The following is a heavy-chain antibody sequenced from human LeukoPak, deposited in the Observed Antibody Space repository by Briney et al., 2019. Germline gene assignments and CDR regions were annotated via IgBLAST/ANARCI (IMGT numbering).Heavy chain of an antibody. CDR3: ARQSSDILTGYYRGPYYYYGMDV. Sequence: PSETLSLTCTVSGGSISSSRYYWGWIRQPPGKGLDWIGSISYSGSTYYNSSLKSRLTISVDTSKNQFSLRLSSVTAADTAVYYCARQSSDILTGYYRGPYYYYGMDVWGQGTTVTVSS. D-gene: IGHD3-9*01. CDR1: GGSISSSRYY. J-gene: IGHJ6*02. V-gene: IGHV4-39*01. CDR2: ISYSGST.